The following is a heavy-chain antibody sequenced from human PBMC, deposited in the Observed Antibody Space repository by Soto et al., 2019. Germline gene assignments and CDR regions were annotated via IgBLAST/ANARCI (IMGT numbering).Heavy chain of an antibody. CDR1: GFTFSSYG. J-gene: IGHJ4*02. Sequence: QVQLVESGGGVVHPGRSLRLSCAASGFTFSSYGMQWVRQAPGKGLVWVAVIWYDGSNKYYADSVKGRFTISRDNSKNTLYLQMNSQRAEDTAVYYCASDRRPNGGVMVDAPGIYWGQGPLVTVSS. D-gene: IGHD2-8*01. V-gene: IGHV3-33*01. CDR2: IWYDGSNK. CDR3: ASDRRPNGGVMVDAPGIY.